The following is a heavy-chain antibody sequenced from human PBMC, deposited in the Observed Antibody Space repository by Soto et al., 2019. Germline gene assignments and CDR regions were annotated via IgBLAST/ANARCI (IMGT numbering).Heavy chain of an antibody. J-gene: IGHJ4*02. Sequence: ASVKVSCKASGYTFTSYGISWVRQAPGQGLEWMGWISAYNGNTNYAQKLQGRVTMTTDTSTSTAYMELRSLRSDDTAVYYCARDSYYYGSGSYYNLFDYWGQGTLVTVS. V-gene: IGHV1-18*01. CDR1: GYTFTSYG. CDR2: ISAYNGNT. CDR3: ARDSYYYGSGSYYNLFDY. D-gene: IGHD3-10*01.